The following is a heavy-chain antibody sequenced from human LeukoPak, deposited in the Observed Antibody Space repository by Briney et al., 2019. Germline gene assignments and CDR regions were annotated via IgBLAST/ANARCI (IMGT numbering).Heavy chain of an antibody. D-gene: IGHD2-2*02. CDR1: GGSISSYY. J-gene: IGHJ6*02. Sequence: SETLSLTCTVSGGSISSYYWSWIRQPPGKGLEWIGYIYYSGSTNYNPSLKSRVTISVDTSKNQFSLKLSSVTAADTAVYYCARDWAVVVVPAAIRDYYGMDVWGQGTTVTVSS. CDR3: ARDWAVVVVPAAIRDYYGMDV. CDR2: IYYSGST. V-gene: IGHV4-59*12.